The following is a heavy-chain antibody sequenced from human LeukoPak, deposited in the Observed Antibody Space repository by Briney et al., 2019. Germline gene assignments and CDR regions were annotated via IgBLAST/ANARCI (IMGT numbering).Heavy chain of an antibody. D-gene: IGHD6-13*01. CDR3: AKDPGSSSWYLNWFDP. CDR1: GFTFSSYA. Sequence: GGSLRLSCAASGFTFSSYAMSWVRQAPGKGLEWVSAISGSGGSTYYADSVKGRFTISRDNSKNMLYLQMNSLRAEDTAVYYCAKDPGSSSWYLNWFDPWGQGTLVTVSS. V-gene: IGHV3-23*01. J-gene: IGHJ5*02. CDR2: ISGSGGST.